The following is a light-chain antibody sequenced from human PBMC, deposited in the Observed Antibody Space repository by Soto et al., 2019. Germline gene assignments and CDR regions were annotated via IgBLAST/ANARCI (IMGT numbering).Light chain of an antibody. CDR3: RQYDSSHLT. Sequence: EIVLTQSPGTLSLSPGERATLSCRASQSVSSSYLAWYQQKPGQAPRLLIYDASSRATGIPDRFSGSGSGTDVTLTISRLEPEDFAVYYCRQYDSSHLTFGGGTKVEIK. CDR2: DAS. CDR1: QSVSSSY. V-gene: IGKV3-20*01. J-gene: IGKJ4*01.